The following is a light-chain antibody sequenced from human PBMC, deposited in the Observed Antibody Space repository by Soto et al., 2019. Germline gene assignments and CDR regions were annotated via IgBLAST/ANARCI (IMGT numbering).Light chain of an antibody. CDR1: QSLVHSDGIAY. CDR2: KVS. CDR3: MQGTHWPIT. J-gene: IGKJ5*01. Sequence: EVVMTQSPLSLPVTLGQPASISCRSNQSLVHSDGIAYFSWFQQRPGRSPRRLIYKVSNRDSGVRARFSGSGSGTDFALKISRVEAEDVGVYYCMQGTHWPITFGQGTRLEIK. V-gene: IGKV2-30*02.